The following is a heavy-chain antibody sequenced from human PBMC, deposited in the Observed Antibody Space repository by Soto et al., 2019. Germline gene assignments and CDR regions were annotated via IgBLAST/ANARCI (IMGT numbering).Heavy chain of an antibody. CDR3: ARGGDGYYGMDV. CDR2: INHSGST. CDR1: GGSFSGYY. Sequence: SETLSLTCAVYGGSFSGYYLSWIRQPPGKGLEWIGEINHSGSTNYNPSLKSRVTISVDTSKNQFSLKLSSVTAADTAVYYCARGGDGYYGMDVWGQGTTVTVYS. V-gene: IGHV4-34*01. J-gene: IGHJ6*02. D-gene: IGHD3-3*01.